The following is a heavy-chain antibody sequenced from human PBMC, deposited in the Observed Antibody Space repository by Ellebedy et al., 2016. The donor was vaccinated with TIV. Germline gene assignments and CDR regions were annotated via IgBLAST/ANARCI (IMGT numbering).Heavy chain of an antibody. CDR3: AKDRTLTGINYFDY. V-gene: IGHV3-74*01. J-gene: IGHJ4*02. D-gene: IGHD1-20*01. CDR2: INGDGTTT. Sequence: GESLKISXAASEFTFSSYWMHWVRQAPGKGLVWVSRINGDGTTTTYADSVKGRFTISRDNAKNTLYLQMNSLRAEDTAVYYCAKDRTLTGINYFDYWGQGTLATVSS. CDR1: EFTFSSYW.